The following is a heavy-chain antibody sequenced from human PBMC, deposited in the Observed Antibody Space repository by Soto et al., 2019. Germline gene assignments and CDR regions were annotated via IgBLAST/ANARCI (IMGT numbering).Heavy chain of an antibody. CDR1: GYSFTSYW. V-gene: IGHV5-51*01. D-gene: IGHD2-15*01. J-gene: IGHJ6*02. CDR3: ARTSSGGXYYYGMDV. CDR2: IYPGDSDT. Sequence: PGESLKISCKGSGYSFTSYWIGWVRQMPGKGLEWMGIIYPGDSDTRYSPSFQGQVTISADKSISTAYLQWSSLKASDTAMYYCARTSSGGXYYYGMDVWGQGTTVTVSS.